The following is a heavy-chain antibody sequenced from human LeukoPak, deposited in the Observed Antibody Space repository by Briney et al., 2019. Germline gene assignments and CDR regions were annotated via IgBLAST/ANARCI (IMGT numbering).Heavy chain of an antibody. CDR2: ISGSGGST. D-gene: IGHD2-8*02. CDR1: GFTFSSYA. Sequence: GGSLRLSCAASGFTFSSYAMSWVRQAPGKGLEWVSAISGSGGSTYYADSVKGRFTISRDNSKNTLYLQMNSLRAEDTAVYYCAKDDVTTNGGVIADSRLFDIWGQGTMVTVSS. J-gene: IGHJ3*02. V-gene: IGHV3-23*01. CDR3: AKDDVTTNGGVIADSRLFDI.